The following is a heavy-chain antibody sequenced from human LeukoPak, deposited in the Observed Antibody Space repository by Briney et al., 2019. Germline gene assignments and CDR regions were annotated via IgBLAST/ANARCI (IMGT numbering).Heavy chain of an antibody. D-gene: IGHD1-26*01. CDR2: IYTSGST. Sequence: SETLSLTCSVYGGSLSGYYWSWIRQPAGKGLEWIGRIYTSGSTNYNPSLKSRVTMSVDTSKNQFSLKLSSVTAADTAVYYCARGRAHSGSRPPYYYYYYMDVWGKGTTVTVSS. V-gene: IGHV4-4*07. J-gene: IGHJ6*03. CDR3: ARGRAHSGSRPPYYYYYYMDV. CDR1: GGSLSGYY.